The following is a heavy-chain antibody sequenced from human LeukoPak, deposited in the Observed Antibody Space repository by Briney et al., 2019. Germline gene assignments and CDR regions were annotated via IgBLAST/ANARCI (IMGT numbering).Heavy chain of an antibody. V-gene: IGHV4-59*01. CDR3: ARAGGGGGLDL. CDR2: IHYSGNT. J-gene: IGHJ3*01. D-gene: IGHD3-16*01. CDR1: GGFISTYF. Sequence: PSETLSLTCSVSGGFISTYFWTWIRQPPGKGLQWIGNIHYSGNTKYNPSLKSRVTLSLDTSKDQISLKLTSVTPADTAGYHRARAGGGGGLDLWGQGTVVTVSS.